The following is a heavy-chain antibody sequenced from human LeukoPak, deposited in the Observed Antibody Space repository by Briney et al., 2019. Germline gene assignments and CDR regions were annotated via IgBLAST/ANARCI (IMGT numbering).Heavy chain of an antibody. CDR3: ARGSLAYCGGDCYSPRAY. Sequence: GGSLRLSCAASGFTFSSYAMHWVRQAPGKGLEWVAVISYDGSNKYYADSVKGRFTISRDNSKNTLYLQMNSLRAEDTAVYYCARGSLAYCGGDCYSPRAYWGQGTLVTVSS. J-gene: IGHJ4*02. V-gene: IGHV3-30*04. CDR2: ISYDGSNK. CDR1: GFTFSSYA. D-gene: IGHD2-21*02.